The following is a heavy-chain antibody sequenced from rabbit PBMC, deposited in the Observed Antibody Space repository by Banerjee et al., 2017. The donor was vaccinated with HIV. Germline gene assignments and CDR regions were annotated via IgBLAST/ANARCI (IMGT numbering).Heavy chain of an antibody. CDR3: ARDLAGVIGWNFNL. V-gene: IGHV1S45*01. CDR2: IYAGSSGST. CDR1: GFSFSGYYY. Sequence: QEQLVESGGDLVQPEGSLTLTCKASGFSFSGYYYMCWVRQASGKGLEWIACIYAGSSGSTYYASWAKGRFTISKTSSTTVTLQMTSLTAADTATYFCARDLAGVIGWNFNLWGPGTLVTVS. J-gene: IGHJ4*01. D-gene: IGHD4-1*01.